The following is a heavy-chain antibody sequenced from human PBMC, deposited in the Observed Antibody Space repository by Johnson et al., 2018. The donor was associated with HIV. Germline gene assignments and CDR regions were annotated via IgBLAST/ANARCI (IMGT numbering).Heavy chain of an antibody. J-gene: IGHJ3*02. Sequence: EVQLVESGGGLVQPGGSLRLSCAASGFTFSNYWMSWVRLAPGQGLEWLANIKEDGSEDYYVDSLKGRFTISRDNAQNSLYLQMDSLRAEDSAMYYCARDGVYSSPHDAFDIWGQGTMVTVSS. V-gene: IGHV3-7*05. CDR1: GFTFSNYW. D-gene: IGHD6-13*01. CDR3: ARDGVYSSPHDAFDI. CDR2: IKEDGSED.